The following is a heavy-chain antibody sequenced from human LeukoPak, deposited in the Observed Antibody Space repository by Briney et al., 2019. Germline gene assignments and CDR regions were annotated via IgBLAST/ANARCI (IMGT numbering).Heavy chain of an antibody. D-gene: IGHD2-15*01. V-gene: IGHV4-59*08. CDR1: GGSISGYY. CDR3: AAGSGGGYYFDY. CDR2: VRYTGTP. Sequence: PSETLSLTCTVSGGSISGYYWTWIRQSPGKRPEWLAYVRYTGTPNYNPSLKSRVTISVDTSKNQFSLALTSVTAADTAVYYCAAGSGGGYYFDYWGQGTLVTVSS. J-gene: IGHJ4*02.